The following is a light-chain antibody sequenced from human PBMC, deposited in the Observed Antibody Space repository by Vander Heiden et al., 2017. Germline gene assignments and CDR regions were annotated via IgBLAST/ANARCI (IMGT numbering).Light chain of an antibody. CDR1: QGISSY. J-gene: IGKJ1*01. V-gene: IGKV1-9*01. CDR3: QQFNSYLGT. CDR2: AAS. Sequence: DIQLTQSPSFLSASVGDRVTITCRASQGISSYLAWYQQKPGKAPKLLIYAASTLQSGVPSRFSGSGSGTEFTLTISSLQPEDFATYYCQQFNSYLGTFGEGTKVEIK.